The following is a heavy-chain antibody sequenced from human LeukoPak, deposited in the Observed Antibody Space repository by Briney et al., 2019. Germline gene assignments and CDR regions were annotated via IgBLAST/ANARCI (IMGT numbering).Heavy chain of an antibody. J-gene: IGHJ3*02. V-gene: IGHV3-23*01. Sequence: GGSLRLSCAASGFTFSSYAMSWVRQAPGKGLEWVSAISGSGGSTYYADSVKGRFTISRDNSKNTLYLQMNSLRAEDTAVYYCAKDKAFKSVVVITHGAFDIWGQGTMVTVSS. D-gene: IGHD3-22*01. CDR3: AKDKAFKSVVVITHGAFDI. CDR2: ISGSGGST. CDR1: GFTFSSYA.